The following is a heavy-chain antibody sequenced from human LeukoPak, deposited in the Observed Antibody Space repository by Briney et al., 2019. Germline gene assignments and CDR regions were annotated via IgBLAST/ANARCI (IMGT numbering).Heavy chain of an antibody. CDR2: ISGSGGST. CDR1: GFTFSSYA. Sequence: ETGGSLRLSCAASGFTFSSYAMSWVRQAPGKGLEWVSAISGSGGSTYYADSVKGRFTISRDNSQNTLYLQMNSVRAEDTAVYYCAKDRDSSSWYWFDPWGQGTLVTVSS. CDR3: AKDRDSSSWYWFDP. V-gene: IGHV3-23*01. D-gene: IGHD6-13*01. J-gene: IGHJ5*02.